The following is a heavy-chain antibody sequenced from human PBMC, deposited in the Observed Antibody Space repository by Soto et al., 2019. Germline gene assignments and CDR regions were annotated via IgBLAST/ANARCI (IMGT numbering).Heavy chain of an antibody. V-gene: IGHV3-23*01. CDR2: ISGSGGST. CDR1: GFTFSSYA. Sequence: EVQLLESGGGLVQPGGSLRLSCAASGFTFSSYAMSWVRQAPGKGLEWVSAISGSGGSTYYADSVKGRFTISRDNSKNTLYLQMNSLRAEDTAVYYCANPYDTVTTDPRYYYYYMDVWGKGTTVTVSS. CDR3: ANPYDTVTTDPRYYYYYMDV. D-gene: IGHD4-17*01. J-gene: IGHJ6*03.